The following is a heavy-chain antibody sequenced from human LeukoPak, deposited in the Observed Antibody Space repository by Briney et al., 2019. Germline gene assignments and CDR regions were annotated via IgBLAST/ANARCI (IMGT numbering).Heavy chain of an antibody. V-gene: IGHV1-8*01. CDR2: MNPNSGNT. Sequence: ASVKVSFKASVYTFTKYDINWVRQATGQGREWMGWMNPNSGNTGYAQKFQGRDTMTRNTSISTAYMELSSLRSEDTAVYYCASGIYGDYVDYWGQGTLVTVSS. CDR1: VYTFTKYD. CDR3: ASGIYGDYVDY. J-gene: IGHJ4*02. D-gene: IGHD4-17*01.